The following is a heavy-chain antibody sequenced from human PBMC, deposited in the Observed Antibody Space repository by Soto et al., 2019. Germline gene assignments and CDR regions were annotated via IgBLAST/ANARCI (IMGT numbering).Heavy chain of an antibody. CDR1: GFTFSSYA. CDR2: ISYDGSNK. D-gene: IGHD5-12*01. V-gene: IGHV3-30-3*01. J-gene: IGHJ4*02. CDR3: ARSMGGGYDYVPGY. Sequence: ESGGGVVQPGRSLRLSCAASGFTFSSYAMHWVRQAPGKGLEWVAVISYDGSNKYYADSVKGRFTISRDNSKNTLYLQMNSLRAEDTAVYYCARSMGGGYDYVPGYWGQGTLVTVSS.